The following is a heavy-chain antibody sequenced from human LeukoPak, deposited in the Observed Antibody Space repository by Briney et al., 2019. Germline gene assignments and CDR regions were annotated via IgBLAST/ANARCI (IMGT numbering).Heavy chain of an antibody. V-gene: IGHV1-2*02. J-gene: IGHJ5*02. CDR2: INPNSGGT. D-gene: IGHD3-22*01. CDR3: ARETTYYYDSSGFRP. Sequence: GASVKVSCKASGYTFTGYYMHWVRQAPGQGLEWMGWINPNSGGTNYAQKFQGRVTMTRDTSISTAYMELSRLRSDDTAVYYCARETTYYYDSSGFRPWGQGTLVTVSS. CDR1: GYTFTGYY.